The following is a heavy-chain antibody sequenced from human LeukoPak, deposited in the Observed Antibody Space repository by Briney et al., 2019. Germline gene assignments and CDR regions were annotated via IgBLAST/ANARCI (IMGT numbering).Heavy chain of an antibody. V-gene: IGHV3-48*01. CDR3: ARDGPNVVVPAANRDYMDV. D-gene: IGHD2-2*01. CDR1: GFTFSSYS. J-gene: IGHJ6*03. Sequence: PGGSLRLSCAASGFTFSSYSMNWVRQAPGKGLEWVSYISSSSSTIYYADSVKGRFTISRDNAKNSLYLQMNSLRAEETAGYYCARDGPNVVVPAANRDYMDVWGKGTTVTVSS. CDR2: ISSSSSTI.